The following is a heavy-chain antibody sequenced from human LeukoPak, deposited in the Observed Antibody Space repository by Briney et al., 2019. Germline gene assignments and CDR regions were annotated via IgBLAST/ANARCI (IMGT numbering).Heavy chain of an antibody. V-gene: IGHV3-23*01. CDR3: ARDLYDSGSYGFDY. CDR2: ISGSGGST. D-gene: IGHD3-10*01. Sequence: GGSLRLSCAASGFTFSSYAMSWVRQAPGKGLEWVSAISGSGGSTYYADSVKGRFTISRDNSKNTLYLQMNSLRAEDTAVYYCARDLYDSGSYGFDYWGQGTLVTVSS. J-gene: IGHJ4*02. CDR1: GFTFSSYA.